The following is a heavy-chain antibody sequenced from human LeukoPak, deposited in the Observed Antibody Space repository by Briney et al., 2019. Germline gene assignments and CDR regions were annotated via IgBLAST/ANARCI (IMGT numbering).Heavy chain of an antibody. V-gene: IGHV1-46*01. CDR2: IDPSGGST. Sequence: GASVKVSCKASGYTFTRYYMHWVRQAPGQGLEWMGIIDPSGGSTSYAQKFQGRVTMTRDTSTSTVYMDLSSLRPEDTAVYYCARDKSGTTQGDSDYWGQGTLVTVSS. CDR1: GYTFTRYY. CDR3: ARDKSGTTQGDSDY. J-gene: IGHJ4*02. D-gene: IGHD1-1*01.